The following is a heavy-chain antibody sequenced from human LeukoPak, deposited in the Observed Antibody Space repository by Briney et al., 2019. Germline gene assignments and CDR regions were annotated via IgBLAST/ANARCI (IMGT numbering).Heavy chain of an antibody. CDR3: ARGRAIAAAGALLFDY. Sequence: ASVKLSCNASGYTFTGNYNHWVRQAPGQRLEWVGWINPNGGGTNYAQKFQGRVTMTRDTSISTAYMELSRLRSDDTAVYYCARGRAIAAAGALLFDYWGQGALVTVSS. D-gene: IGHD6-13*01. J-gene: IGHJ4*02. CDR1: GYTFTGNY. CDR2: INPNGGGT. V-gene: IGHV1-2*02.